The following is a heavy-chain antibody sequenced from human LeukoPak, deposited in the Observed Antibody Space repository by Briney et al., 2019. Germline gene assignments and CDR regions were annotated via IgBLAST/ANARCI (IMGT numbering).Heavy chain of an antibody. CDR3: TRDDFVYKSFDF. J-gene: IGHJ4*02. CDR2: ISTENGHT. V-gene: IGHV1-18*01. Sequence: ASVKVSCKYSDDSFTSNGLSWVRQAPGQGLECMGWISTENGHTNYAQKVQDRLTMTTDTSTTTAYMELRSLRSDDTAVYYCTRDDFVYKSFDFWGQGTLVTVSS. D-gene: IGHD3-3*01. CDR1: DDSFTSNG.